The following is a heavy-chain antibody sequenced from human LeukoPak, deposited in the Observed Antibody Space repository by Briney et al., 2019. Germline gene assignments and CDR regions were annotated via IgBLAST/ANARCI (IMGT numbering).Heavy chain of an antibody. CDR2: IKQDGSEK. CDR3: ARVSSWYIRSFDY. J-gene: IGHJ4*02. CDR1: GFTFSSYW. Sequence: QAGGSLRLSCAASGFTFSSYWMSWVRQAPGKGREWVANIKQDGSEKYYVDSVKGRFTISRDNAKNSLYLQMNSLRAEDTAVYYCARVSSWYIRSFDYWGQGTLVTVSS. D-gene: IGHD6-13*01. V-gene: IGHV3-7*04.